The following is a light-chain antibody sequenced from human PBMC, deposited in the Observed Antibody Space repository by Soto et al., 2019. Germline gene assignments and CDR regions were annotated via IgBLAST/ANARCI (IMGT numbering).Light chain of an antibody. CDR1: QSISSNY. V-gene: IGKV3-20*01. CDR3: HQYGSAPAWT. Sequence: EIVLTQSPGTLSLFPGERATLSCRASQSISSNYLAWYQQKPGQAPRLLIHGASNRPTGIPDRFIGAGSGADFTLTISRLEPEDFAVYYCHQYGSAPAWTFGQGTKVEIK. J-gene: IGKJ1*01. CDR2: GAS.